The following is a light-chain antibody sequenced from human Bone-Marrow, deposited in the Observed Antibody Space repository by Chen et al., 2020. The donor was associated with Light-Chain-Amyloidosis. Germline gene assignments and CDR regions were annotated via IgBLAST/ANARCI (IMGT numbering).Light chain of an antibody. V-gene: IGKV1-5*03. CDR1: QSISSW. J-gene: IGKJ3*01. CDR2: KAS. CDR3: QQYNSYLT. Sequence: DLQMTQSPSPLSASVGDRVTITCRASQSISSWLAWYQQKPGKAPKLLIYKASSLESGVPSRFSGSGSGTEFTLTISSLQPDDFATYYCQQYNSYLTFGPGTKVDIK.